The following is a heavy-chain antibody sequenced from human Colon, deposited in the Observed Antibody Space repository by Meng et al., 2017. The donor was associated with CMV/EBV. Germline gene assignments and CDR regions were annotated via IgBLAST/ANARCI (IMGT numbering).Heavy chain of an antibody. D-gene: IGHD3-3*01. CDR3: ARDQGVDF. Sequence: GESLKISCVASGFTFNNFPIHWVRQAPGKGLEWVAVIPYDGTNEHYAESVKGRFTISRDNPKSTLYLQMNSLRAEDTAVYYCARDQGVDFWGQGTLVTVSS. J-gene: IGHJ4*02. CDR1: GFTFNNFP. V-gene: IGHV3-30*04. CDR2: IPYDGTNE.